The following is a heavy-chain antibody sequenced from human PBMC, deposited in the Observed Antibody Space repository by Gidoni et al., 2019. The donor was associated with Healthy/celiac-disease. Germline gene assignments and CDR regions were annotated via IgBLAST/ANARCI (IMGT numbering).Heavy chain of an antibody. J-gene: IGHJ4*02. CDR1: VFTFSSYA. D-gene: IGHD2-15*01. CDR3: VGYCSGGSCLGCDY. Sequence: EVQLLESGGGLVQPGGSLRLSCAASVFTFSSYAMSWVRQAPGKGLEWVSAISGSGGSTYYADSVKGRFTISRDNSKNTLYLQMNSLRAEDTAVYYCVGYCSGGSCLGCDYWGQGTLVTVSS. V-gene: IGHV3-23*01. CDR2: ISGSGGST.